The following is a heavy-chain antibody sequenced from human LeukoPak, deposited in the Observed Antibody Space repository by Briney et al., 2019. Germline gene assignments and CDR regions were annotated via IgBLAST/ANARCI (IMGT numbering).Heavy chain of an antibody. CDR1: GGSFSGYY. V-gene: IGHV4-34*01. Sequence: SETLSLTCAVYGGSFSGYYWSWIRQPPGKGLEWIGEINHSGSTNYNPSLKRRVTISVDTYKHQFSLKLSSVTVADTAVYYCARHGKGILTGYRTFDYRGQGTRVTVSS. J-gene: IGHJ4*02. CDR2: INHSGST. D-gene: IGHD3-9*01. CDR3: ARHGKGILTGYRTFDY.